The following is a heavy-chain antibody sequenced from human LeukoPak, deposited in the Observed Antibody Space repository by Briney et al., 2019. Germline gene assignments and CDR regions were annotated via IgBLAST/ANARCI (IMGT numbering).Heavy chain of an antibody. CDR2: MNPNSGNT. D-gene: IGHD6-19*01. J-gene: IGHJ6*03. CDR3: ARVVSGWYVSDYYYYMDV. CDR1: GYTFTSYD. Sequence: ASVKVSCKASGYTFTSYDINWVRQATGQGLEWMGWMNPNSGNTGYTQKFQGRVTMTRNTSISTAYMELSSLRSEDTAVYYCARVVSGWYVSDYYYYMDVWGKGTTVTVYS. V-gene: IGHV1-8*01.